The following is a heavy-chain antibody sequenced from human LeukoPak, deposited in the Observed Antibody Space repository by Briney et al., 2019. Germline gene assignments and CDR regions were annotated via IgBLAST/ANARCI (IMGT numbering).Heavy chain of an antibody. Sequence: SETLSLTCTVSGGSISSGDYYWSWIRQPPGKGLEWIGYIYYSGSTYYNPSLKSRVTISVDTSKNQFSLKLSSVTAADTAVYYCAGGLTHPQGDYYYGMDVWGQGTTVTVSS. V-gene: IGHV4-30-4*01. CDR1: GGSISSGDYY. CDR3: AGGLTHPQGDYYYGMDV. D-gene: IGHD2-21*01. J-gene: IGHJ6*02. CDR2: IYYSGST.